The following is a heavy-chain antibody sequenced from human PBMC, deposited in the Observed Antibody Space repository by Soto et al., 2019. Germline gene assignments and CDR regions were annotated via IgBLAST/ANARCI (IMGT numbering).Heavy chain of an antibody. J-gene: IGHJ4*02. CDR3: ARVADCSGGSCYFSVDY. V-gene: IGHV4-4*02. Sequence: PSETLSLTCAVSGGSISSSNWWSWVRQPPGKGLEWIGEIYHSGSTNYNPSLKSRVTISVDASKNQFSLKLSSVTAADTAVYYCARVADCSGGSCYFSVDYWGQGTLVTVSS. CDR2: IYHSGST. CDR1: GGSISSSNW. D-gene: IGHD2-15*01.